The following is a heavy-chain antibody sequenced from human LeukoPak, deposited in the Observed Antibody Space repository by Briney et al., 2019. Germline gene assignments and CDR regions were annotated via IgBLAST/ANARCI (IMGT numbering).Heavy chain of an antibody. J-gene: IGHJ4*02. Sequence: SETLSLTCAVYGGSFSGYYWSWIRQPPGKGLEWIGYIYYSGSTNYNPSLKSRVTISVDTSKNQFSLKLSSVTAADTAVYYCARQAYYDFWSGRIMRGYYFDYWGQGTLVTVSS. V-gene: IGHV4-59*08. CDR1: GGSFSGYY. CDR2: IYYSGST. D-gene: IGHD3-3*01. CDR3: ARQAYYDFWSGRIMRGYYFDY.